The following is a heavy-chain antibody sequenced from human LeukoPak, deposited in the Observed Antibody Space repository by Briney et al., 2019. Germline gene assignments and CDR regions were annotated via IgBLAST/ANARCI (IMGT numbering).Heavy chain of an antibody. Sequence: ASVKVSCKASGYTFTSYGISWVRQAPGQGLEWVGWISAYNGNKNYAQKLQGRVTMTTDTSTSTAYMELRSLRSDDTAVYYCARTDVLLNWFDPWGQGTLVTVSS. J-gene: IGHJ5*02. CDR2: ISAYNGNK. CDR1: GYTFTSYG. CDR3: ARTDVLLNWFDP. V-gene: IGHV1-18*01. D-gene: IGHD2/OR15-2a*01.